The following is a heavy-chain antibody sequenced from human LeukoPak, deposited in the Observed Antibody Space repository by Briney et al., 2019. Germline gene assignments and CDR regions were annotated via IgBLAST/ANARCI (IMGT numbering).Heavy chain of an antibody. V-gene: IGHV5-51*01. CDR2: IYPGDSDT. Sequence: PGESLKISCKGSGYSFTSYWIGWVRQMPGKGLEWMGIIYPGDSDTRYSPSFQGQVTISADKSISTAYLQWSSLKASDTAMYYCARDVMTTVTEGNAFDIWGQGTMVTVSS. J-gene: IGHJ3*02. CDR3: ARDVMTTVTEGNAFDI. CDR1: GYSFTSYW. D-gene: IGHD4-17*01.